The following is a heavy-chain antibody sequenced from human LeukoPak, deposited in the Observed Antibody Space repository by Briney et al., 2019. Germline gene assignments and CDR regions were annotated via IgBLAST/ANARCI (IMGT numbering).Heavy chain of an antibody. CDR2: IWYDGSNK. J-gene: IGHJ5*02. CDR3: ARDRCSGISCYFDP. CDR1: GFTFSSYG. V-gene: IGHV3-33*01. Sequence: GGSLRLSCAASGFTFSSYGMHWVRKAPGKGREGGAVIWYDGSNKYYADSVKGRFTISRDNSKNTLYLQMNSLRAEDTAVYYCARDRCSGISCYFDPWGQGTLVTVSS. D-gene: IGHD2-2*01.